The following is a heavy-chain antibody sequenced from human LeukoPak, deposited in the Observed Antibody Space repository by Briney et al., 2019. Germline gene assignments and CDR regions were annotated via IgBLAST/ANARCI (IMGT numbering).Heavy chain of an antibody. Sequence: SVTVSCKPSGGTFSSYAINWVRQAPGQGSEWMGRIITMFGIANYEQKMQGRVTITADKSTSTAYMEMSRLKSEDTAVYFCGRDRKFCRHQACYSSSDYWGQGTLVTVSS. J-gene: IGHJ4*02. D-gene: IGHD2-15*01. CDR1: GGTFSSYA. CDR2: IITMFGIA. CDR3: GRDRKFCRHQACYSSSDY. V-gene: IGHV1-69*04.